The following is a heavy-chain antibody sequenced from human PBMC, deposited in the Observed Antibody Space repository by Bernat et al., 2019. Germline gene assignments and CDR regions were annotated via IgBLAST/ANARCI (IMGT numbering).Heavy chain of an antibody. J-gene: IGHJ5*02. Sequence: QVQLVESGGGVVQPGRSLRLSCAASGFTFSSYAMHWVRQAPGKGLEWVAVISYDGSNKYYADSVKGRFTISRDNSKNTLYLQMNSLRAGDTAVYYCARGLWILQNWFDPWGQGILVTVSS. V-gene: IGHV3-30-3*01. CDR2: ISYDGSNK. CDR3: ARGLWILQNWFDP. CDR1: GFTFSSYA. D-gene: IGHD1-1*01.